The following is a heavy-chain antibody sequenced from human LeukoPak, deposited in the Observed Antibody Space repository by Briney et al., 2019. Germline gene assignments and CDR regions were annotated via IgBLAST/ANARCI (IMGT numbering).Heavy chain of an antibody. Sequence: GGSLRLSCAASGFTFSTYAMSWVRQAPGKGLEWVSPISGSGDSTFYADSAKGRFTISRDISKNTLYMQMNSLRAEDTAVYYCAKVATGTTGYFDYWGQGTLVTVSS. CDR3: AKVATGTTGYFDY. J-gene: IGHJ4*02. V-gene: IGHV3-23*01. CDR1: GFTFSTYA. D-gene: IGHD1-7*01. CDR2: ISGSGDST.